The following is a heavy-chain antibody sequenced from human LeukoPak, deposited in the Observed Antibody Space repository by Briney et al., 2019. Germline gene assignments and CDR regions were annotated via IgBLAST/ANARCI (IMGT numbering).Heavy chain of an antibody. CDR3: ATISGNFDYLDY. CDR1: GFDFSNQA. V-gene: IGHV3-23*01. CDR2: ISGGGGAT. Sequence: GGSLRLSCAASGFDFSNQAMSWVRQAPGKGLEWVSGISGGGGATYSADSVKGRFTISRDNSKNTMYLQMKSLRVEDTALYYCATISGNFDYLDYWGQGTLVTVSS. D-gene: IGHD1-26*01. J-gene: IGHJ4*02.